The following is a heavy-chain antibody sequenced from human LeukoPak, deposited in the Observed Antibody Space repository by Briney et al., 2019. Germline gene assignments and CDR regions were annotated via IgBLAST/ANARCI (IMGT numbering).Heavy chain of an antibody. D-gene: IGHD5-12*01. CDR3: ARDHSGYDLGGYYYYGMDV. Sequence: GASVKVSCKASGYTFTGYYMHRVRQAPGQGLEWMGWINPNSGGTNYAQKFQGRVTMTRDTSISTAYMELSRLRSDDTAVYYCARDHSGYDLGGYYYYGMDVWGQGTTVTVSS. J-gene: IGHJ6*02. CDR2: INPNSGGT. V-gene: IGHV1-2*02. CDR1: GYTFTGYY.